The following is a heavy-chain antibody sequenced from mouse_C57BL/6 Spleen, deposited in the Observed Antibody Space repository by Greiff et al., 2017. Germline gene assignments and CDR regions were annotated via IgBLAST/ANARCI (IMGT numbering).Heavy chain of an antibody. CDR3: ARGSRITTGYYYAMDY. CDR2: INPSNGGT. J-gene: IGHJ4*01. D-gene: IGHD2-4*01. CDR1: GYTFTSYW. V-gene: IGHV1-53*01. Sequence: QVQLKQPGTELVKPGASVKLSCKASGYTFTSYWMHWVKQRPGQGLEWIGNINPSNGGTNYNEKFKSKATLTVDKSSSTAYMQLSSLTSEDSAVYYCARGSRITTGYYYAMDYWGQGTSVTVSS.